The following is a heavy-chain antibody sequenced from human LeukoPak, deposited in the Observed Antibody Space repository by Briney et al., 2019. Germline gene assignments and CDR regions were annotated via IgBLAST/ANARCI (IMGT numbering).Heavy chain of an antibody. CDR3: ARRIRISGGGFDY. CDR2: IFYSGST. CDR1: GGSVSSSTYY. J-gene: IGHJ4*02. V-gene: IGHV4-39*01. Sequence: SETLSLTCTVSGGSVSSSTYYWGWIRQPPGKGLEWIGSIFYSGSTYYSPSLKSRVTISVDTSKNQFSLKLSSVTAADTAVYYCARRIRISGGGFDYWGQGTLVTVSS. D-gene: IGHD6-19*01.